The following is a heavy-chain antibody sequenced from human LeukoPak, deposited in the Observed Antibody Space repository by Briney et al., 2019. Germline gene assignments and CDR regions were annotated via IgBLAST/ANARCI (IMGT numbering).Heavy chain of an antibody. D-gene: IGHD3-16*01. J-gene: IGHJ1*01. CDR2: IYYSGST. V-gene: IGHV4-59*01. CDR1: GGSISSYY. CDR3: VEGGEQLDFQH. Sequence: PSETLSLTCTVSGGSISSYYWSWIRQPPGKGLEWIGYIYYSGSTNYNPSLKSRVTISVDTSKNQFSLKLSSVTAADTAVYYCVEGGEQLDFQHWGQGTLVTVSS.